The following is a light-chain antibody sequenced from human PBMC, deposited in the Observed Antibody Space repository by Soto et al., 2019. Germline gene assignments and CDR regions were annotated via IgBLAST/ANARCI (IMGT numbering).Light chain of an antibody. Sequence: DIPMTQSPSTLSASIGDRVTITCRASQSISRWLAWYQQKPGMAPELLIYETSSLGSGVPSRFSGSGSGTEFTLTISSLQPDDFATYYCQQFNSYSMYTFGQGTKVEIK. CDR2: ETS. CDR3: QQFNSYSMYT. CDR1: QSISRW. V-gene: IGKV1-5*03. J-gene: IGKJ2*01.